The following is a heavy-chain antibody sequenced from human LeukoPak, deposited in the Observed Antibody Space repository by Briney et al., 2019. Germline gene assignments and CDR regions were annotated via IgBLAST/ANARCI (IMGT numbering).Heavy chain of an antibody. CDR3: AADIVVVNPHPYFFDY. J-gene: IGHJ4*02. CDR1: GFTFSSYA. CDR2: ISGSGGST. D-gene: IGHD3-22*01. Sequence: GGSLRLSCAASGFTFSSYAMSWVRQAPGKGLEWVSAISGSGGSTYYADSAKGRFTISRDNSKDTLYLQMNSLRAEDTAVYYCAADIVVVNPHPYFFDYWGQGTLVTVSS. V-gene: IGHV3-23*01.